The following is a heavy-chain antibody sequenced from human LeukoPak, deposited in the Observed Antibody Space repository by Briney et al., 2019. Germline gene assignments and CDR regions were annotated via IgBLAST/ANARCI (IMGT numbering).Heavy chain of an antibody. V-gene: IGHV1-69*01. Sequence: SVKVSCKASGGTFSSYSISWVRQAPGQGLEWMGGIIPIFGTANYAQKFQGRVTITAGESTSTAYMELSSLRSEDTAVYYCARSITMIRGIIHDAFDIWGQGTMVTVSS. CDR2: IIPIFGTA. CDR3: ARSITMIRGIIHDAFDI. D-gene: IGHD3-10*01. J-gene: IGHJ3*02. CDR1: GGTFSSYS.